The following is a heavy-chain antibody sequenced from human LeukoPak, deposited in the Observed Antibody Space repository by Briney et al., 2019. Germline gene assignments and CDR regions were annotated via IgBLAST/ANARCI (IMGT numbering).Heavy chain of an antibody. J-gene: IGHJ4*02. CDR2: IYTSGST. Sequence: SETLSLTCTVSGVSISSSNSYWSWIRQPAGKGLEWIGRIYTSGSTNYNPSLKSRVTISVDKSKNQFSLKLSSVTAADTAVYYCARSYCGGDCLTPFFDYWGQGTLVTVSS. CDR3: ARSYCGGDCLTPFFDY. D-gene: IGHD2-21*02. CDR1: GVSISSSNSY. V-gene: IGHV4-61*02.